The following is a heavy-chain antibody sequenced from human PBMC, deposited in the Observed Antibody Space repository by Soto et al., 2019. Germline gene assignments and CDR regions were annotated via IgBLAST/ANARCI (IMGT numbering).Heavy chain of an antibody. Sequence: QLQLQESGSGLVKPSQTLSLTCAVSGGSISSGGYSWSWIRQPPGKGLEWIGYIYHSGGTYYNPSLKSRVSISVDRSKNRFSLKLSSVTAADTAVYYCARGGYCSGGSCYLGWYSWFDPWGQGTLVTVSS. CDR3: ARGGYCSGGSCYLGWYSWFDP. J-gene: IGHJ5*02. CDR2: IYHSGGT. V-gene: IGHV4-30-2*01. D-gene: IGHD2-15*01. CDR1: GGSISSGGYS.